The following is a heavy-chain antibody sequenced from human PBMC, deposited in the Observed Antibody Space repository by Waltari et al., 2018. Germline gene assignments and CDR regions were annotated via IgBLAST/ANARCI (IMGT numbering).Heavy chain of an antibody. CDR1: GYSMRSGYY. CDR2: IYQSGSS. D-gene: IGHD3-22*01. V-gene: IGHV4-38-2*01. CDR3: VAAKEYYYDGSGDDAFET. J-gene: IGHJ3*02. Sequence: QVQLQESGPGLAKSSETLSLTCDVSGYSMRSGYYWGWIGQPPRKGLEWIASIYQSGSSYYNPSLRSRVTISVDTSRNQFSLEMTSVTATDTATYYCVAAKEYYYDGSGDDAFETWGQGTLVTVSS.